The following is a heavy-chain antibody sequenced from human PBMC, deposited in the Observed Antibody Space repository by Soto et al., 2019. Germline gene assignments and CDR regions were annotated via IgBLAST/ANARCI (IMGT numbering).Heavy chain of an antibody. Sequence: GSLTLSCAASGFTFSNAWMSWGGQSPRKEREWVVPPKSTTDGCTKDYSGPRKRRFTISSHNSKNTLYLQMDSLKTEDTAVYYCTPAKLPWLVQFDYCGQGTLVTVSS. CDR3: TPAKLPWLVQFDY. V-gene: IGHV3-15*01. CDR2: PKSTTDGCTK. D-gene: IGHD2-15*01. CDR1: GFTFSNAW. J-gene: IGHJ4*02.